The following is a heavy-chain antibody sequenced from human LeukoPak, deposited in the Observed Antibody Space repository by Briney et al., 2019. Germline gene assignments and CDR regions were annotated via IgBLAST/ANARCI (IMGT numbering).Heavy chain of an antibody. Sequence: GGSLRLSCEGPAFIFSGHWMNWVRQTPGKGLEWVASIKEDGSERQYVDSVKGRFSISRDNTKGSLFLQLNSLRAEDTAVYYCAKYESLYSSSWEDYWGQGTLVTVSS. J-gene: IGHJ4*02. CDR2: IKEDGSER. CDR3: AKYESLYSSSWEDY. CDR1: AFIFSGHW. D-gene: IGHD6-13*01. V-gene: IGHV3-7*03.